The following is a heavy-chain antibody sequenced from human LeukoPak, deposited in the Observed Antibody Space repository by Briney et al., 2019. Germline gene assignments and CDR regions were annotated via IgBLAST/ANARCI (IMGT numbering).Heavy chain of an antibody. V-gene: IGHV3-11*01. Sequence: GGSLRLSCAASGFTFSDYYMSWIRQAPGKGLEWVSYISSSGSTIYYADSVKGRFTISRDNAKNSLYLQMNSLRAEDTAVYYCARDRAYYDSSGYWDYWGQGTLVSVSP. D-gene: IGHD3-22*01. J-gene: IGHJ4*02. CDR2: ISSSGSTI. CDR3: ARDRAYYDSSGYWDY. CDR1: GFTFSDYY.